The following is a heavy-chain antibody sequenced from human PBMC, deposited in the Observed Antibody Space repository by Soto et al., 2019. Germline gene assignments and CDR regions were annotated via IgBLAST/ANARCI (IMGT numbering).Heavy chain of an antibody. Sequence: SETLSLTCAVYGGSFSGYYWSWIRQPPGRGLEWIGSINHSGSTYYNSALKSRLAISIDTSKNQFSLNLSSVTAADTAVYYCARHLSETGYDLNYWGQGTPVTVSS. CDR1: GGSFSGYY. D-gene: IGHD5-12*01. V-gene: IGHV4-34*01. J-gene: IGHJ4*02. CDR3: ARHLSETGYDLNY. CDR2: INHSGST.